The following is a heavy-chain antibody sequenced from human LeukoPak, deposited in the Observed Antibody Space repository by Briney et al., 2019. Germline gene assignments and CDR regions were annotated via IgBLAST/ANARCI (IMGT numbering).Heavy chain of an antibody. CDR3: ARGCYCSSTSCYPDYFDY. Sequence: GASVKVSCKASGYTFTSYGISWVRQAPGQRLEWMGWISAYNGNTNYAQKLQGRVTMTTDTSTSTAYMELRSLRSDDTAVYYCARGCYCSSTSCYPDYFDYWGQGTLVTVSS. V-gene: IGHV1-18*01. D-gene: IGHD2-2*01. CDR2: ISAYNGNT. CDR1: GYTFTSYG. J-gene: IGHJ4*02.